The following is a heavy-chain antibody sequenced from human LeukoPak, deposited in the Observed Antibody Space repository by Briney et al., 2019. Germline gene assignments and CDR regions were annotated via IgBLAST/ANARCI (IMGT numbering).Heavy chain of an antibody. CDR1: GLTVSSNY. CDR3: ASEAARRYYYYMDV. V-gene: IGHV3-53*01. Sequence: GGSLRLSCAASGLTVSSNYMSWVRQAPGKGLEWVSVIYSGGSTYYADSVKGRFTISRDNSKNTLYLQMNSLRAEDTAVYYCASEAARRYYYYMDVWGKGTTVTVSS. J-gene: IGHJ6*03. CDR2: IYSGGST. D-gene: IGHD6-6*01.